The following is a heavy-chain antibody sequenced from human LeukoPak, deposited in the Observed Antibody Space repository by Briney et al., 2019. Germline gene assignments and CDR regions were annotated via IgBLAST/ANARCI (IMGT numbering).Heavy chain of an antibody. D-gene: IGHD2-21*02. CDR1: GFTFSNYA. V-gene: IGHV3-30-3*01. Sequence: GTSLRLSCAASGFTFSNYAMHWVRQAPGKGLEWVAFISYDGSNKYYTESVKGRFTISRDNSKNTLYLQMSSLRAEDTAVYYCARLGVTANDYWGQGTLVTVSS. CDR3: ARLGVTANDY. CDR2: ISYDGSNK. J-gene: IGHJ4*02.